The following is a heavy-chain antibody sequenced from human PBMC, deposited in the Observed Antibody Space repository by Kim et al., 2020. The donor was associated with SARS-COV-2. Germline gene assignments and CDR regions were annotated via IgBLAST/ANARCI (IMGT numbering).Heavy chain of an antibody. CDR1: GFTFSDYY. CDR3: AREALLWFGGSSTVGAFDI. CDR2: ISSSSSYT. Sequence: GGSLRLSCAASGFTFSDYYMSWIRQAPGKGLEWVSYISSSSSYTNYADSVKGRFTISRDNAKNSLYLQMNSLRAEDTAVYYCAREALLWFGGSSTVGAFDIWGQGTMVTVSS. D-gene: IGHD3-10*01. J-gene: IGHJ3*02. V-gene: IGHV3-11*05.